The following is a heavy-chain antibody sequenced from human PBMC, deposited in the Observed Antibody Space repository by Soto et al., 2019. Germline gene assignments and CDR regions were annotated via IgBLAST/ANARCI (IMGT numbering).Heavy chain of an antibody. D-gene: IGHD3-9*01. CDR2: ISYDGSNK. V-gene: IGHV3-30-3*01. Sequence: AGGSLRLSCAASGFTFSSYAMHWVRQAPGKGLEWVAVISYDGSNKYYADSVKGRFTISRDNSKNTLYLQMNSLRAEDTAVYYCARGDVLRYFDWLTTRSNYYYYGMDVWGQGTTVTVSS. J-gene: IGHJ6*02. CDR1: GFTFSSYA. CDR3: ARGDVLRYFDWLTTRSNYYYYGMDV.